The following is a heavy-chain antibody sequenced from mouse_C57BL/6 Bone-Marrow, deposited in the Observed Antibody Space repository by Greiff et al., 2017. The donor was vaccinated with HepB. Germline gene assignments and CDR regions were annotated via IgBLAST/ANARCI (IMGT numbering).Heavy chain of an antibody. D-gene: IGHD1-1*01. Sequence: VKLQESGPGLVAPSQSLSITCTVSGFSLTSYAISWVRQPPGKGLEWLGVIWTGGGTNYNSALKSRLSISKDNSKSQVFLKMNSLQTDDTARYYCARIPYGSSSYYFDYWGQGTTLTVSS. CDR1: GFSLTSYA. CDR3: ARIPYGSSSYYFDY. J-gene: IGHJ2*01. V-gene: IGHV2-9-1*01. CDR2: IWTGGGT.